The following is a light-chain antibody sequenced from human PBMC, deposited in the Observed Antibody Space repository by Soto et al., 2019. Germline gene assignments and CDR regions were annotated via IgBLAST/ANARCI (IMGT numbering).Light chain of an antibody. CDR3: QLCNNWPPLT. Sequence: EIVMTQSPATLSVSPGERATLSCRASQRVSSNLAWYQQKPGQPPRLLIYGASTRATGIPARFSGSGSGTEITLNISSLRSEDFGVYYCQLCNNWPPLTLGGGTKVEIK. V-gene: IGKV3-15*01. CDR1: QRVSSN. J-gene: IGKJ4*01. CDR2: GAS.